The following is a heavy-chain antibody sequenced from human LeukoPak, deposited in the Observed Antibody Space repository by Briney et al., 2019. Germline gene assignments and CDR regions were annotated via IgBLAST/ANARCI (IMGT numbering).Heavy chain of an antibody. CDR1: GGSFSGYY. J-gene: IGHJ4*02. CDR2: INHSGST. D-gene: IGHD3-9*01. Sequence: PSETLSLTCAVYGGSFSGYYWSWIRQPPGKGLEWIGEINHSGSTNYNPSLKSRVTISVDTSKNQFFLKLSSVTAADTAVYYCAREGYDILTGYYNDYWGQGTLVTVSS. V-gene: IGHV4-34*01. CDR3: AREGYDILTGYYNDY.